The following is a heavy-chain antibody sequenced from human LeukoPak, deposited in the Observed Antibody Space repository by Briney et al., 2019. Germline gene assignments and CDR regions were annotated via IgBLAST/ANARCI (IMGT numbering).Heavy chain of an antibody. CDR2: VSSNGVNT. V-gene: IGHV3-23*05. Sequence: GGSLRLSCAASGFTFRTYAMSWVRQAPGKGLEWVSTVSSNGVNTYYVDSVKGRFTISRDNSKNTLYLQMNSLRAEDTAVYYCANQRWGSGAFDIWGQGSMVTVSS. D-gene: IGHD4-23*01. CDR1: GFTFRTYA. CDR3: ANQRWGSGAFDI. J-gene: IGHJ3*02.